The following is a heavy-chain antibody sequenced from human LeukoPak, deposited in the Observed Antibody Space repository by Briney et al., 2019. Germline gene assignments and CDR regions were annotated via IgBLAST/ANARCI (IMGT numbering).Heavy chain of an antibody. J-gene: IGHJ4*02. Sequence: GGSLRLSCAASGFTFSSYAMHWVRQAPGKGLEWVAVISYDGSNKYYADSVKGRFTISRDNAKNSLYLQMNSLRAEDTALYYCASLVGLYGSGSYPFDYWGQGTLVTVSS. CDR1: GFTFSSYA. CDR3: ASLVGLYGSGSYPFDY. D-gene: IGHD3-10*01. V-gene: IGHV3-30*04. CDR2: ISYDGSNK.